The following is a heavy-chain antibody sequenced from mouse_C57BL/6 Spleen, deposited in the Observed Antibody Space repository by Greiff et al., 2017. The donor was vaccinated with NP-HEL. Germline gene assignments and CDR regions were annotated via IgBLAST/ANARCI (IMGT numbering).Heavy chain of an antibody. J-gene: IGHJ2*01. CDR1: GYSITSGYY. CDR2: ISYDGSN. CDR3: ARGGDYYGSPFDY. Sequence: EVKLQESGPGLVKPSQSLSLTCSVTGYSITSGYYWNWIRQFPGNKLEWMGYISYDGSNNYNPSLKNRISITRDTSKNQFFLKLNSVTTEDTATYYCARGGDYYGSPFDYWGQGTTLTVSS. D-gene: IGHD1-1*01. V-gene: IGHV3-6*01.